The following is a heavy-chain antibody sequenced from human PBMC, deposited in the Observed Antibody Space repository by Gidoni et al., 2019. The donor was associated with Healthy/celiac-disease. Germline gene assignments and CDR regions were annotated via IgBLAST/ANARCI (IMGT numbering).Heavy chain of an antibody. Sequence: QVQLQQWGAGLLKPSETLSLTCAVYGGSFSGYYWSWIRQPPGKGLEWIGEINHSGSTNYNPSLKSRVTISVDTSKNQFSLKLSSVTAADTAVYYCARESNNWAYYFDYWGQGTLVTVSS. D-gene: IGHD1-20*01. CDR2: INHSGST. J-gene: IGHJ4*02. CDR3: ARESNNWAYYFDY. CDR1: GGSFSGYY. V-gene: IGHV4-34*01.